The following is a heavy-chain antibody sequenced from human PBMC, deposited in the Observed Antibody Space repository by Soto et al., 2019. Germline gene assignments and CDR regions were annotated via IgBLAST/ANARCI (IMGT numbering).Heavy chain of an antibody. CDR2: ISAYTGKT. Sequence: VQLVQSGAEVKKPGASLKVSCKASGYTFSSYGISWVRQAPGQGLEWMGWISAYTGKTNYAQKLQGRVTMTTDTSTSTAYMEVRSLRSDDTAVYYCARDLDSGSYYFDYWGQGTLVTVSS. J-gene: IGHJ4*02. D-gene: IGHD1-26*01. CDR1: GYTFSSYG. V-gene: IGHV1-18*04. CDR3: ARDLDSGSYYFDY.